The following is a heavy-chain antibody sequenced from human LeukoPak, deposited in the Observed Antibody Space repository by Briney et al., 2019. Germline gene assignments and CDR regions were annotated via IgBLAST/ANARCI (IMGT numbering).Heavy chain of an antibody. CDR2: IDPSSTWI. CDR3: VRGSYGDYEY. J-gene: IGHJ4*02. V-gene: IGHV3-21*01. Sequence: GGSLRLSCSASGFSFSSQTMNWVRQAPGKGLELVSSIDPSSTWIYHADSVKGRLTISRDNAKNSLYLQMNSLRVEDTAVYYCVRGSYGDYEYWGQGTLVTVSS. D-gene: IGHD4/OR15-4a*01. CDR1: GFSFSSQT.